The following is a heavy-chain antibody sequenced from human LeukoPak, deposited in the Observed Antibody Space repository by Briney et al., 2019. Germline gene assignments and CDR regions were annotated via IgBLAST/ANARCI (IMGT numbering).Heavy chain of an antibody. CDR3: AKDPYGGSYPEYFQH. CDR2: IQYDRSNQ. Sequence: PGGSLRLSCAASGFTFSTYGMHWVRQAPGKGLEWVAYIQYDRSNQQYAGSVKGRFSISRDNSKNTLYLQMNSLRAEDTAVYYCAKDPYGGSYPEYFQHWGQGTLVTVSS. CDR1: GFTFSTYG. V-gene: IGHV3-30*02. J-gene: IGHJ1*01. D-gene: IGHD1-26*01.